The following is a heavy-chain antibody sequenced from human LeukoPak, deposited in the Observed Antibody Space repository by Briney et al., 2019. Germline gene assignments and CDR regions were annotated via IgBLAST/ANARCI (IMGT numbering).Heavy chain of an antibody. Sequence: PGGSLRLSCAASGFTFSRYSVNWVRQAPGKGLEWVSCITGGSDYIFYADSVRGRFTISGDNAKNSLYLQMNSLRAEDTAVYYCAKFKGHYGDSEYYFDYWGQGTLVTVSS. D-gene: IGHD3-10*01. CDR1: GFTFSRYS. CDR3: AKFKGHYGDSEYYFDY. J-gene: IGHJ4*02. V-gene: IGHV3-21*01. CDR2: ITGGSDYI.